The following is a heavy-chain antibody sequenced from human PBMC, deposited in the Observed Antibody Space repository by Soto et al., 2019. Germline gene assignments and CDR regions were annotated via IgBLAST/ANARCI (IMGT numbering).Heavy chain of an antibody. J-gene: IGHJ4*02. CDR1: GFPFTTYG. CDR3: VGGKYYFDY. D-gene: IGHD2-15*01. CDR2: ILYDGSNK. V-gene: IGHV3-30*03. Sequence: QVQLVESGGGVVQPGRSLRLSCAASGFPFTTYGMHWVREGPGKGLEWVAVILYDGSNKYYADSVKGRFTISRDNSKNKMYLQMNSMSPEDTALYYCVGGKYYFDYRGQGTLVTVSS.